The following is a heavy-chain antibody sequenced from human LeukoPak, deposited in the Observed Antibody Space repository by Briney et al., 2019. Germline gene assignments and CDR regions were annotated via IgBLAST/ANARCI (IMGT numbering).Heavy chain of an antibody. CDR1: GGTFSSYA. Sequence: SVKVSCKASGGTFSSYAISWVRQAPGQGLVWMGRIIPILGIANYAQKFQGRVTITADKSTSTAYMELSSLRSEDTAVYYCARDRGWWELPQRYFDYWGQGTLVTVSS. D-gene: IGHD1-26*01. CDR2: IIPILGIA. CDR3: ARDRGWWELPQRYFDY. J-gene: IGHJ4*02. V-gene: IGHV1-69*04.